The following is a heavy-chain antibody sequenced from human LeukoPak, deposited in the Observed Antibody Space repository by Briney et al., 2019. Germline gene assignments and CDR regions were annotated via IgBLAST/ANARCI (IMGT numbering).Heavy chain of an antibody. D-gene: IGHD3-22*01. CDR3: ARATYYYASTGYYYPPNYYYYYMDV. CDR1: GFTFSSYW. J-gene: IGHJ6*03. Sequence: GGSLRLSCAASGFTFSSYWMSWVRQAPGKGLEWVANIKQDGSEKYYVDSVKGRFTISRDNAKNLLYLQMNSLRAEDTAVYYCARATYYYASTGYYYPPNYYYYYMDVWGKGTTVTISS. V-gene: IGHV3-7*01. CDR2: IKQDGSEK.